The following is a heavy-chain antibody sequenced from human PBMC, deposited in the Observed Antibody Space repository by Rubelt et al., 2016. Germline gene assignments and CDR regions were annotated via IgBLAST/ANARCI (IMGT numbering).Heavy chain of an antibody. CDR2: IYTSGSP. CDR3: ARGRMGFHYYYYGMDV. V-gene: IGHV4-4*08. D-gene: IGHD1-26*01. J-gene: IGHJ6*02. CDR1: GGSISSYY. Sequence: QVQLQESGPGLVKPSETLSLTCTVSGGSISSYYWSWIRQPPGKGLEWIGRIYTSGSPNYNPALTSRVTRLGDTSKSRFSLKLSSVTAADTAVYYCARGRMGFHYYYYGMDVWGQGTTVTVSS.